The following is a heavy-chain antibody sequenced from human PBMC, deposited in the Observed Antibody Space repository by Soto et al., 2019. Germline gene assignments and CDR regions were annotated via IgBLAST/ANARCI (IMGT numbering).Heavy chain of an antibody. CDR2: IIPIFGTA. D-gene: IGHD3-22*01. CDR1: GGIFSSYA. CDR3: ARGGSGYVWFNEF. V-gene: IGHV1-69*01. J-gene: IGHJ4*02. Sequence: QEQLVQSGAEVKKPGSSVKVSYKASGGIFSSYAISWVRQAPGQGLEWMGGIIPIFGTANYAQKFQGRVTITADESTNTAFMDLSSLKSEDTAIYYCARGGSGYVWFNEFWGQGTLVTVSS.